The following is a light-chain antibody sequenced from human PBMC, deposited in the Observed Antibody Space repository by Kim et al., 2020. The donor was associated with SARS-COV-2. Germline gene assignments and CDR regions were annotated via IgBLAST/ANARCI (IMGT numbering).Light chain of an antibody. J-gene: IGKJ1*01. CDR2: GAS. CDR1: HSVRTN. CDR3: QQYYNWPPWT. Sequence: SPVERATLSCRASHSVRTNLAWYQHKPGQAPRLLIFGASTRATGIPARFSGRGSGTEFTLTISSLQFEDFAIYYCQQYYNWPPWTFGQGTKVDIK. V-gene: IGKV3-15*01.